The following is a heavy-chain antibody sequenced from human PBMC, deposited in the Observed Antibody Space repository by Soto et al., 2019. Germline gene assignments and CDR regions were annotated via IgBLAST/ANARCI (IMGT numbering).Heavy chain of an antibody. CDR1: GFTFSSYW. J-gene: IGHJ5*02. CDR3: ASRAARPQSWFDP. D-gene: IGHD6-6*01. V-gene: IGHV3-7*05. Sequence: PGGSLRLSCAASGFTFSSYWMSWVRQGPGKGPEWVANIKQDGSEIYYVDSVKGRFTISRDNAKSSLYLQMTSLRAEDTAVYYCASRAARPQSWFDPWGQGTLVTVSS. CDR2: IKQDGSEI.